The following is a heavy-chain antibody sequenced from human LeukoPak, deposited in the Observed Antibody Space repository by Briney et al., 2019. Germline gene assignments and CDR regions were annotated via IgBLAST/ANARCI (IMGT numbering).Heavy chain of an antibody. D-gene: IGHD5-18*01. J-gene: IGHJ5*02. Sequence: GASVKVSCKTSGYTFTGYYMHWVRQAPGQGLEWMGWINPNSGGTNYAQKFQGRVTMTRDTSISTVYMELSRLRSDDTAVYYCARGSAFVTTYREGNWFDPWGQGTLVTVSS. V-gene: IGHV1-2*02. CDR2: INPNSGGT. CDR3: ARGSAFVTTYREGNWFDP. CDR1: GYTFTGYY.